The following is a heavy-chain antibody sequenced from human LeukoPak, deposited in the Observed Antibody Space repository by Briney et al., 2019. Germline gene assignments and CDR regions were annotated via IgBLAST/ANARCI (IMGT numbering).Heavy chain of an antibody. CDR3: ARDLGMTNDY. CDR1: GYTFTSYY. J-gene: IGHJ4*02. V-gene: IGHV1-46*01. CDR2: INPTGGST. Sequence: ASVKVSCKASGYTFTSYYMHWVRQAPGQGLEWMGLINPTGGSTGYAQKFQGRVTMTRDTSTSTVYMELSSLRSEDTAVYYCARDLGMTNDYWGQGTLVTVSS.